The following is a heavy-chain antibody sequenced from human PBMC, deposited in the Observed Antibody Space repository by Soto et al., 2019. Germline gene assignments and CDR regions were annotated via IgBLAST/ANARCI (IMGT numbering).Heavy chain of an antibody. CDR3: ARSPNYYYYGFDV. CDR1: GGSVSSGDYF. D-gene: IGHD3-10*01. CDR2: IYYSGST. V-gene: IGHV4-61*08. Sequence: ETLSLTCTVSGGSVSSGDYFWSWLRQSPGKRLEWIAYIYYSGSTNYNPSLKSRATISVDTSKSQVSLTLTSMTAADAALYYCARSPNYYYYGFDVWGQGTAVTVSS. J-gene: IGHJ6*02.